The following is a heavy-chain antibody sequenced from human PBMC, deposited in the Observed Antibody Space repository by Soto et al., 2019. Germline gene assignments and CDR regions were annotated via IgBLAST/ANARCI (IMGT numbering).Heavy chain of an antibody. Sequence: QVQLVQSGAEVKKPGSSVKVSCKASGGTFSSYAISWVRQAPGQGLEWMGGIIPIFGTANYAQKFQGRVTITAYEATGTAYVGVRGLESEETVVYYWAVSFSQGNWILEPYFDYWGQGTLVTVSS. V-gene: IGHV1-69*01. J-gene: IGHJ4*02. CDR2: IIPIFGTA. CDR3: AVSFSQGNWILEPYFDY. CDR1: GGTFSSYA. D-gene: IGHD1-20*01.